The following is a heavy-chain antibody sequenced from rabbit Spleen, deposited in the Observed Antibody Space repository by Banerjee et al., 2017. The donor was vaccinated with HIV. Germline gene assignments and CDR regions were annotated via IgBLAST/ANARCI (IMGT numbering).Heavy chain of an antibody. CDR1: GFSFSGYYY. CDR2: IAGSSSGFT. J-gene: IGHJ6*01. CDR3: ARDTGSSFSSYGMDL. D-gene: IGHD8-1*01. V-gene: IGHV1S45*01. Sequence: QEQLKETGGGLVQPGGSLTLSCKASGFSFSGYYYMCWVRQAPGKGLEWISCIAGSSSGFTYSATWAKGRFTISKTSSTTVTLQMTSLTAADTATYFCARDTGSSFSSYGMDLWGPGTLVTVS.